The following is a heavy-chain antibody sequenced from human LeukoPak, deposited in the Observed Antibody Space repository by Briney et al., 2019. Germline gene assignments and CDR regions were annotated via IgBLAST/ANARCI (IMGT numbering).Heavy chain of an antibody. D-gene: IGHD5-12*01. CDR3: ATVPSYSGYASYYYYMDV. CDR1: GYTFTGYY. J-gene: IGHJ6*03. Sequence: ASVKVSCKASGYTFTGYYMHWVRQAPGQGLEWMGWINPNSGGTNYAQKFQGRVTMTRDTSTSTAYMELSRLRSDDTAVYYCATVPSYSGYASYYYYMDVWGKGTTVTVSS. V-gene: IGHV1-2*02. CDR2: INPNSGGT.